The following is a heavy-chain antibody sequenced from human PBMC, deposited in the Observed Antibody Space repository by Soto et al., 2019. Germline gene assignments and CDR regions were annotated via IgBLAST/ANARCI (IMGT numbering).Heavy chain of an antibody. D-gene: IGHD3-16*02. CDR3: ARVKTCYDYIWGSYRRYFDY. Sequence: QVQLQQWGAGLLKPSETLSLTCAVYGGSFSGYYWSWIRQPPGKGLEWIGEINHSGSTNYNPSLKSRVTISVDTSKNQFSLKLSSVTAADTAVYYCARVKTCYDYIWGSYRRYFDYWGQGTLVTVSS. CDR1: GGSFSGYY. V-gene: IGHV4-34*01. J-gene: IGHJ4*02. CDR2: INHSGST.